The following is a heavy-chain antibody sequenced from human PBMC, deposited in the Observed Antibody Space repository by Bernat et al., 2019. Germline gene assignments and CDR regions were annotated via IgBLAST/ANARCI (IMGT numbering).Heavy chain of an antibody. J-gene: IGHJ4*02. CDR2: IYYSGST. CDR1: GGSISSSSYY. D-gene: IGHD6-13*01. V-gene: IGHV4-39*01. CDR3: ARHGISIAAAAYPFDS. Sequence: QLQLQESGPGLVKPSETLSLTCIVSGGSISSSSYYWGWIRQPPGKGLEWIGSIYYSGSTYYNPSLKSRVTIAVDTSKNQFSLKLNSVAAADTAVYHCARHGISIAAAAYPFDSWGQGTLVTVSS.